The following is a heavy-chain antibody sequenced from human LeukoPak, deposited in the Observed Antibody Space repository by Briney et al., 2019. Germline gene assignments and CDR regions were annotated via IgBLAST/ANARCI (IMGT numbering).Heavy chain of an antibody. CDR3: AKGSYYDSSGSFYFDY. CDR1: GFTFSSYA. CDR2: ISGSGDNT. Sequence: PGGSLRLSCAASGFTFSSYAMSWVRQAPGKGLEWVSGISGSGDNTYYADSEKGRFTISRDNSKNALYVQVNSLGTEDTAAYYCAKGSYYDSSGSFYFDYWSQGTLVTVSS. V-gene: IGHV3-23*01. D-gene: IGHD3-22*01. J-gene: IGHJ4*02.